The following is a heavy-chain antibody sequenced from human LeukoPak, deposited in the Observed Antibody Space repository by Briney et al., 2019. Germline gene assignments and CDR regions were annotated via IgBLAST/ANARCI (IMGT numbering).Heavy chain of an antibody. CDR2: IRYDGSNK. Sequence: GGSLRLSCAASGFTFSSYGMHWVRQAPGKGLEWVAFIRYDGSNKYYADSVKGRFTISRDNSKNTLYLQMNSLRAEDTAVYYCAKAGGIAAAVDYWGQGTLVTVSS. J-gene: IGHJ4*02. D-gene: IGHD6-13*01. V-gene: IGHV3-30*02. CDR1: GFTFSSYG. CDR3: AKAGGIAAAVDY.